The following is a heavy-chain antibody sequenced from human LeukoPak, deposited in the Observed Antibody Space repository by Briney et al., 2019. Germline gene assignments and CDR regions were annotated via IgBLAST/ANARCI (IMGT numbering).Heavy chain of an antibody. J-gene: IGHJ5*02. CDR2: IYYSGST. Sequence: SSETLSLTCTVSGGSISSYYWSWIRQPPGKGLEWLGYIYYSGSTNYKPSLKSRVTISVDTSKNQFSLKLNSVTAADTAVYYCARGGYYGSGNDFRFDPWGQGTLVTVSS. V-gene: IGHV4-59*01. CDR1: GGSISSYY. CDR3: ARGGYYGSGNDFRFDP. D-gene: IGHD3-10*01.